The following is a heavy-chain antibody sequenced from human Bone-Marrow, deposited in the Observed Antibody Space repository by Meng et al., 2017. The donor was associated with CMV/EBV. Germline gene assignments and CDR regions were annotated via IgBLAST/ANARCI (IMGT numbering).Heavy chain of an antibody. CDR1: GFTFSSYS. CDR3: VGSSPGY. CDR2: ISSSSSYI. J-gene: IGHJ4*02. Sequence: ETLSLTCAASGFTFSSYSMNWVRQAPGKGLEWVSSISSSSSYIYYADSVKGRFTISRDNAKNSLYLQMNSLRAEDTAVYYCVGSSPGYWGQGPLVTVSS. D-gene: IGHD6-13*01. V-gene: IGHV3-21*01.